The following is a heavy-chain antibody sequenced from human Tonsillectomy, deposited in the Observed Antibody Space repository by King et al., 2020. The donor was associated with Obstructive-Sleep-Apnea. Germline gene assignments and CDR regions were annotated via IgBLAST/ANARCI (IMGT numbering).Heavy chain of an antibody. CDR1: GGSFSGYY. Sequence: QVQLQQWGAGLLKPSETLSLTCAVYGGSFSGYYWSWIRQPPGKGLEWIGEINHSGSTNYNPSLKSRVTISVDTSKNQFSLKLSSVTAAETAVYYCARGPAFLTGLSSCAFDIWGQGTMVTVSS. CDR3: ARGPAFLTGLSSCAFDI. J-gene: IGHJ3*02. CDR2: INHSGST. V-gene: IGHV4-34*01. D-gene: IGHD3-9*01.